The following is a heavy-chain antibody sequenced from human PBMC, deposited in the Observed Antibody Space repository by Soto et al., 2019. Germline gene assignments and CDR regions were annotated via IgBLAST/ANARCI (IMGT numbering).Heavy chain of an antibody. CDR3: ARGRVGDIVLVPAAMDYYGMDV. D-gene: IGHD2-2*01. J-gene: IGHJ6*02. Sequence: ASVKASCEARRETLKSSSIWWVHQAPEKRPEWMGWISAYNGNTKYAQKLQGRVTMTTDTSTSTAYMELRSLRSEDTAVYYCARGRVGDIVLVPAAMDYYGMDVWGQGTTVTV. V-gene: IGHV1-18*01. CDR1: RETLKSSS. CDR2: ISAYNGNT.